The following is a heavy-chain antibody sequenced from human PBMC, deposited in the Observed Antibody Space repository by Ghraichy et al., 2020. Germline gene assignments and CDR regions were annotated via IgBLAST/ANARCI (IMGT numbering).Heavy chain of an antibody. V-gene: IGHV1-18*01. CDR2: ISAYNRNT. J-gene: IGHJ4*02. D-gene: IGHD3-22*01. Sequence: ASVKVSCKASDYIFTSFAINWVRQAPGQGLEWMGWISAYNRNTNYAQKLQGRVTMTTDTSTNTAYMELRSLISDDTAVYYCARGGGGYFHIDYWGQGTLVTVSS. CDR3: ARGGGGYFHIDY. CDR1: DYIFTSFA.